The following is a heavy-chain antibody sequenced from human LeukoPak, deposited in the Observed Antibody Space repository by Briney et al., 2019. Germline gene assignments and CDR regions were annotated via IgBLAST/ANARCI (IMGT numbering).Heavy chain of an antibody. CDR2: INPNSGGT. Sequence: GASVKVSCKASGYTFTGYYMHWVRQAPGQGPEWMGRINPNSGGTNYAQKFQGRVTMTRDTSISTAYMELSRLRSDDTAVYYCARVVRFWLVQRGFDYWGQGTLVTVSS. J-gene: IGHJ4*02. D-gene: IGHD6-19*01. CDR1: GYTFTGYY. CDR3: ARVVRFWLVQRGFDY. V-gene: IGHV1-2*06.